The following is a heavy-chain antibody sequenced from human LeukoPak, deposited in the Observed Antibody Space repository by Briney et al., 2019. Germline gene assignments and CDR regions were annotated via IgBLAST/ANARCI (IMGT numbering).Heavy chain of an antibody. D-gene: IGHD3-22*01. CDR3: AKGEYYYDPADAFDI. CDR1: GFTFSSYG. J-gene: IGHJ3*02. CDR2: ISYDGSNK. V-gene: IGHV3-30*18. Sequence: GGSLRFSCAASGFTFSSYGTDWVRQAPGKGLEGVAAISYDGSNKYYADSVKGRFTISRDNSKNTLYLQMNSLRAEDTAVYYCAKGEYYYDPADAFDIWGQGTMVTVSS.